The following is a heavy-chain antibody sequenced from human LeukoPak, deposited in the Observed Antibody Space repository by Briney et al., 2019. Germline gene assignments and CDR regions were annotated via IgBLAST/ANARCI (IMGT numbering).Heavy chain of an antibody. D-gene: IGHD3-10*01. J-gene: IGHJ4*02. Sequence: PGGSLRLSCAASGFAFDDYAMHWVRQAPGKGLEWVSGISWNSGSIGYADSVKGRFTISRDNAKNSLYLQMNSLRAEDTALYYCAKGPLWFGELLYLTDWGQGTLVTVSS. CDR1: GFAFDDYA. V-gene: IGHV3-9*01. CDR2: ISWNSGSI. CDR3: AKGPLWFGELLYLTD.